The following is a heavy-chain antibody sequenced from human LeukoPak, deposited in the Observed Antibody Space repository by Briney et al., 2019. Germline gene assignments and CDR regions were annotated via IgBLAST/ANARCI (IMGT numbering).Heavy chain of an antibody. CDR2: IYYSGST. CDR1: GGSISSYY. V-gene: IGHV4-59*01. CDR3: ARGIAAAGSSLLGYYYYGMDV. D-gene: IGHD6-13*01. Sequence: SETLSLTCTVSGGSISSYYWSWIRQPPGKGLEWIGYIYYSGSTNYNPSLKSRVTISVDTSKNQFSLKLSSVTAADTAVYYCARGIAAAGSSLLGYYYYGMDVWGQGTTVTVSS. J-gene: IGHJ6*02.